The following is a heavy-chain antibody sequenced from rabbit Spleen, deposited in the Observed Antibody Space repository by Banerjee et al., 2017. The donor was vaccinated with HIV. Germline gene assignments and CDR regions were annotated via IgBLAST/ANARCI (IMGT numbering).Heavy chain of an antibody. Sequence: QSLEESGGDLVKPGASLTLTCKASGLDFSGDSYDSYMCWIRQAPGKGLELIACIYTGNGITYYASWAKGRFTTSKTSSTTVTLEMTSLTVADTATYFCARDLGLSGGYIFSLWGPGTLVTVS. J-gene: IGHJ4*01. D-gene: IGHD1-1*01. CDR2: IYTGNGIT. CDR3: ARDLGLSGGYIFSL. V-gene: IGHV1S40*01. CDR1: GLDFSGDSY.